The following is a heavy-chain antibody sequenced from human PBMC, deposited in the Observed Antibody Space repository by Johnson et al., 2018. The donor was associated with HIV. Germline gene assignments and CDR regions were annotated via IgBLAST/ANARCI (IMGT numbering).Heavy chain of an antibody. CDR3: ARDGAIAGGATEALDL. CDR1: GFTFSTYG. CDR2: TRNKGNSYTT. J-gene: IGHJ3*01. V-gene: IGHV3-72*01. D-gene: IGHD1-26*01. Sequence: VQLVESGGGVVQPGRSLRLSCAASGFTFSTYGMHWVRQAPGKGLEWVGRTRNKGNSYTTEYAASVKGRFTISRDNSKNALYLQLNSLRPEDTAVYYCARDGAIAGGATEALDLWGQGTMVIVSS.